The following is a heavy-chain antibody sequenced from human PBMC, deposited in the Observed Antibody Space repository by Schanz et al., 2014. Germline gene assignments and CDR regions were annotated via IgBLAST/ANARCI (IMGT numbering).Heavy chain of an antibody. CDR1: GFTFSSYA. D-gene: IGHD2-2*01. CDR3: AKDSTHIDIVLVPTAIDY. J-gene: IGHJ4*02. V-gene: IGHV3-23*04. Sequence: EADLVESGGGLIQRGESLRLSCAASGFTFSSYAMSWVRQAPGKGLEWVSTISASGGSTYYADSVKGRFTISRDNSKNTLYLHMNTLRSEDTAVYYCAKDSTHIDIVLVPTAIDYWGQGTLVTVSS. CDR2: ISASGGST.